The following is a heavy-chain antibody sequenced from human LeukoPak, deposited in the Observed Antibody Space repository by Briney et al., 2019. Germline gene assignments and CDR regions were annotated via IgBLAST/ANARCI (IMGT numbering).Heavy chain of an antibody. CDR2: ISYSGST. V-gene: IGHV4-39*01. Sequence: SETLSLTCTVSGDSISSSDYYWGWIRQPPGKGLGWIGTISYSGSTYYNPSLQSRVTISIDTSNNQFFLKLNSVTAADTAVYYCARQRGKMRYFDFVALDYWGQGTLVTVSS. CDR3: ARQRGKMRYFDFVALDY. CDR1: GDSISSSDYY. J-gene: IGHJ4*02. D-gene: IGHD3-9*01.